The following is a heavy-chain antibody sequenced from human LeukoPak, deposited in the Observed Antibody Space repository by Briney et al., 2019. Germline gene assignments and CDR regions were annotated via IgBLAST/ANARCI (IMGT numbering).Heavy chain of an antibody. D-gene: IGHD3-3*01. CDR3: AQTRSGAFDI. V-gene: IGHV4-31*03. CDR1: GGPISSGGYY. J-gene: IGHJ3*02. Sequence: KPSQTLSLTCTVSGGPISSGGYYWSWIRQHPGKGLEWIGYIYYSGSTYYNPSLKSRVTISVDTSKNQFSLKLSSVTAADTAVYYCAQTRSGAFDIWGQGTLGTVSS. CDR2: IYYSGST.